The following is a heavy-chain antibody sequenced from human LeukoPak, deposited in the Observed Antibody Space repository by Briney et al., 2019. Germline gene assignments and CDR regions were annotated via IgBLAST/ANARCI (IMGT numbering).Heavy chain of an antibody. D-gene: IGHD2-2*01. CDR3: ARDGCSSTSCQPGCKDYYYMDV. CDR2: ISSSSTI. V-gene: IGHV3-48*04. J-gene: IGHJ6*03. Sequence: GGSLRLSCAASGFTFSSYSMSWVRQAPGKGLEWVSYISSSSTIYYADSVKGRFTISRDNAKNSLYLQMNSLRAEDTAVYYCARDGCSSTSCQPGCKDYYYMDVWGKGTTVTVS. CDR1: GFTFSSYS.